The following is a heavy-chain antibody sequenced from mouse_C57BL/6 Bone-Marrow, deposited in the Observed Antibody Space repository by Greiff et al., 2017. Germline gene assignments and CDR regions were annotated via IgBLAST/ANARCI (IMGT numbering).Heavy chain of an antibody. Sequence: QVQLQPSGAELVTPGASVKMSCKASGYTFPTYPIEWMKQNHGQSLEWIGNFHPYNVDSKYNEKFKGKATLTVEKSSSTVYLELSQLTSDDSAVYYGARGGNYGRYYFDYGGQGTTLTVSA. CDR1: GYTFPTYP. D-gene: IGHD2-1*01. V-gene: IGHV1-47*01. CDR2: FHPYNVDS. J-gene: IGHJ2*01. CDR3: ARGGNYGRYYFDY.